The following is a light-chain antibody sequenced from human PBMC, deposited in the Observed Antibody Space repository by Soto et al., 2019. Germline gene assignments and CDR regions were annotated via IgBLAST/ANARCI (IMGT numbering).Light chain of an antibody. Sequence: EIVMTQSPATLSVSPGERATLSCRASQSVRSNLAWYQQKPGKAPKLLIYDASSLESGVPSRFSGSGSGTEFTLTISSLKLEDFAVYYCQQYNNWPPVTFGQGTKVDIK. CDR3: QQYNNWPPVT. CDR2: DAS. CDR1: QSVRSN. V-gene: IGKV3-15*01. J-gene: IGKJ1*01.